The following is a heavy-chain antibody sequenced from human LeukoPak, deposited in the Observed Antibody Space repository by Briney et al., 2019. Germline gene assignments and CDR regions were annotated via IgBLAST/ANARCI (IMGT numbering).Heavy chain of an antibody. CDR2: INHSGST. CDR1: GGSFSGYY. D-gene: IGHD3-10*01. J-gene: IGHJ4*02. V-gene: IGHV4-34*01. Sequence: SETLSLTCAVYGGSFSGYYWTWIRQPPGKGLEWIGEINHSGSTNYNPSLKSRVTISVDTSKNQFSLKVSSVTAADTAVYYCARGLTGSRRYFDSWGQGTLVTVSS. CDR3: ARGLTGSRRYFDS.